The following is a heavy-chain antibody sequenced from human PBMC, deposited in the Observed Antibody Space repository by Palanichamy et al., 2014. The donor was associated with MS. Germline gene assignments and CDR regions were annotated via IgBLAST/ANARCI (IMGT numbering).Heavy chain of an antibody. D-gene: IGHD2-21*02. CDR3: ARNQSLNSGADCYSHAFNI. Sequence: QLQLQESGPGLVKPSETPSLTCTVSGASISSSIYYWGWIRQPPGKGLEWIGSIYYSGSTHYNPSLKGRVTISVDTSKNQFSLILNSMTAADTAVHYCARNQSLNSGADCYSHAFNIWGQGTVVAVSS. CDR2: IYYSGST. CDR1: GASISSSIYY. V-gene: IGHV4-39*01. J-gene: IGHJ3*02.